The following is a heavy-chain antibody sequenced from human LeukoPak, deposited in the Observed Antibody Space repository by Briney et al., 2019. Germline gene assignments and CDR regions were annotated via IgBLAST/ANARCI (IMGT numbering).Heavy chain of an antibody. V-gene: IGHV3-53*01. J-gene: IGHJ6*03. CDR2: IYSGGNT. CDR1: GFTVSSNY. Sequence: GGSLRLSCAASGFTVSSNYMSWVRQAPGKGLEWVSVIYSGGNTYYADSVKGRFTISRDNSKNTLYLRVNSLRAEDTAVYYCARTIRGYYDTTGYGSLYYYYYMDVWGKGTTVTVSS. D-gene: IGHD3-22*01. CDR3: ARTIRGYYDTTGYGSLYYYYYMDV.